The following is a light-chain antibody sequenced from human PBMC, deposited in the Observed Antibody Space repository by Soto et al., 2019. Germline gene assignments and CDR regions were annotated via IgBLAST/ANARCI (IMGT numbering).Light chain of an antibody. V-gene: IGKV1-5*01. Sequence: DIQMTQSPSTLSASVGDRVTITCRASQSISSWLAWYQQKPGKAPKLLIYDASSLESGVPSRFSGSGSGTEFTLTISSLQPDDFATYYCQKYNNVPFTFGGGTKVDIK. CDR1: QSISSW. J-gene: IGKJ4*01. CDR3: QKYNNVPFT. CDR2: DAS.